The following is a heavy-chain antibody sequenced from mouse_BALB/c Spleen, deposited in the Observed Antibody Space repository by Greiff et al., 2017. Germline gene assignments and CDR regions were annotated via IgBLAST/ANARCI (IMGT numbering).Heavy chain of an antibody. D-gene: IGHD1-2*01. Sequence: VQLQQSGAELVKPGASVKLSCTASGFNIKDTYMHWVKQRPEQGLEWIGRIDPANGNTKYDPKFQGKATITADTSSNTAYLQLSSLTSEDTAVYYCASSITTAMGAYWGQGTLVTVSA. V-gene: IGHV14-3*02. CDR1: GFNIKDTY. CDR3: ASSITTAMGAY. J-gene: IGHJ3*01. CDR2: IDPANGNT.